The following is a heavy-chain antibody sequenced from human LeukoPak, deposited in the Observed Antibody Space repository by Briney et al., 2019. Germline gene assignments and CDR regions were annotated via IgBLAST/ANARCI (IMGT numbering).Heavy chain of an antibody. CDR2: ISSSSSYI. J-gene: IGHJ4*02. CDR3: ASVTRALY. CDR1: GFTFTTYW. V-gene: IGHV3-21*01. Sequence: GGSLRLSCAASGFTFTTYWMSWVRQAPGKGLEWVSSISSSSSYIYYADSVKGRFTISRDNAKNSLYLQMNSLRAEDTAVYYCASVTRALYWGQGTLVTVSS.